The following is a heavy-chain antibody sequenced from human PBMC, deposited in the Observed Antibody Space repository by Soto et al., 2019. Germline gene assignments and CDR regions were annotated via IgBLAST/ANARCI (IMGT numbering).Heavy chain of an antibody. V-gene: IGHV4-59*01. J-gene: IGHJ5*02. D-gene: IGHD3-9*01. CDR3: SAQSLKRYFDWFSDANWFDP. CDR1: GGSISSYY. CDR2: IYYSGST. Sequence: PSETLSLTCTVSGGSISSYYWSWIRQPPGKGLEWIGYIYYSGSTNYNPSLKSRVTISVDTSKNQFSLKLSSVTAADTAVYYCSAQSLKRYFDWFSDANWFDPWGQGTLVTVSS.